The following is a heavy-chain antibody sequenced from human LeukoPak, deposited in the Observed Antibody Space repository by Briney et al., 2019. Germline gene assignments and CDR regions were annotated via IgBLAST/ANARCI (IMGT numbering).Heavy chain of an antibody. V-gene: IGHV4-31*03. CDR2: IYYSGST. CDR3: AGATTHDAFDI. J-gene: IGHJ3*02. Sequence: SETLSLTCTVSGGSISSGGYYWSWIRQHPGRGLEWIGYIYYSGSTYYNPSLKSRVTISVDTSKNQFSLKLSSVTAADTAVYYCAGATTHDAFDIWGQGTMVTVSS. D-gene: IGHD1-26*01. CDR1: GGSISSGGYY.